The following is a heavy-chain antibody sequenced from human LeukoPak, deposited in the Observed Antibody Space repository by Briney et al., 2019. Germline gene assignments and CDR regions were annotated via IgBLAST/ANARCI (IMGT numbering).Heavy chain of an antibody. J-gene: IGHJ5*02. V-gene: IGHV3-30*04. CDR3: AREFIGISSGWHPYNWFDP. D-gene: IGHD6-19*01. Sequence: GGSLRLSCAASGFTFRSYAMHWVRQAPGKGLEWVAVISYDGSNKYYADSVKGRFTISRDNSKNTLYLQMNSLRAEDTAVYYCAREFIGISSGWHPYNWFDPWGQGTLVTVSS. CDR2: ISYDGSNK. CDR1: GFTFRSYA.